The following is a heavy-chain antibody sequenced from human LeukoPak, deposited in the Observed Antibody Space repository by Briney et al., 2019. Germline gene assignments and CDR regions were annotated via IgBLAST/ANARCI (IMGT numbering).Heavy chain of an antibody. CDR2: INTDGSST. D-gene: IGHD6-13*01. CDR3: ARAYSSRETNVFDP. Sequence: SGGSLRLSCAASGFTFGSYWMHWVRQAPGKGLVWVSLINTDGSSTNYADSVKGRFTISRDNAKNTLYLQMNSLRAEDTAVYYCARAYSSRETNVFDPWGQGTLVTVSS. J-gene: IGHJ5*02. CDR1: GFTFGSYW. V-gene: IGHV3-74*01.